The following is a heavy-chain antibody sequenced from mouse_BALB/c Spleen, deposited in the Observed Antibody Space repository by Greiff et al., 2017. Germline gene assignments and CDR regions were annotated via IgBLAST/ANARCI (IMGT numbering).Heavy chain of an antibody. J-gene: IGHJ4*01. V-gene: IGHV1-9*01. D-gene: IGHD2-10*02. CDR2: ILPGSGST. CDR3: APYGNFYAMDY. CDR1: GYTFSSYW. Sequence: VKLQESGAELMKPGASVKISCKATGYTFSSYWIEWVKQRPGHGLEWIGEILPGSGSTNYNEKFKGKATFTADTSSNTAYMQLSSLTSEDSAVYYCAPYGNFYAMDYWGQGTSVTVSS.